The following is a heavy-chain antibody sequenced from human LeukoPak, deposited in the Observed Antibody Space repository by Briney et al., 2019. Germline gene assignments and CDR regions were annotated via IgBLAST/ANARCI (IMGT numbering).Heavy chain of an antibody. CDR1: GGAISSYY. CDR2: IYYSGST. CDR3: ARGRGISWPDALGI. V-gene: IGHV4-59*13. J-gene: IGHJ3*02. Sequence: SETLSLTCAVSGGAISSYYWNWIRQPPGKGLEWIGDIYYSGSTNYNPSLKSRVTISVDTSKNQFSLKLSSVTAADTAIYYCARGRGISWPDALGIWGQGTMVTVSS. D-gene: IGHD6-13*01.